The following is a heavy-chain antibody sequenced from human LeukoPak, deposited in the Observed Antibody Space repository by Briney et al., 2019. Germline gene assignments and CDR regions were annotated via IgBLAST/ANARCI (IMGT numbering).Heavy chain of an antibody. D-gene: IGHD2-8*01. V-gene: IGHV4-59*01. Sequence: PSETLSLTCSVSGASINDYYWTWIRPPPGKGLVWIGYVYHTGPPGHHPSLKWRVDMSLDTSKPQVSPKRRSVTAAHLPVFLCARVVNGGHGVYWGQGTLVTVST. CDR3: ARVVNGGHGVY. CDR1: GASINDYY. J-gene: IGHJ4*02. CDR2: VYHTGPP.